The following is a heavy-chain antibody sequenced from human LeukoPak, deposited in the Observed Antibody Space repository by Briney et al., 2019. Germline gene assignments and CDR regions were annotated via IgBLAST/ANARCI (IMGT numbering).Heavy chain of an antibody. CDR1: GGTFSSYA. CDR2: IIPIFGTA. CDR3: ASDKVPGGVDY. V-gene: IGHV1-69*05. J-gene: IGHJ4*02. Sequence: GASVKVSCKAAGGTFSSYAISWVRQAPGQGLEWMGGIIPIFGTANYAQKFQGRVTITTDESTSTAYMELSSLRSEDTAVYYCASDKVPGGVDYWGQGTLVTVSS. D-gene: IGHD3-10*01.